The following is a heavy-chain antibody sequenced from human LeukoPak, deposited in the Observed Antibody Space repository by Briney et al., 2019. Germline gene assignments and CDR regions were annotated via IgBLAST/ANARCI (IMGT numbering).Heavy chain of an antibody. CDR3: ASRGRTHYAFDI. CDR1: GGSISSSSYY. V-gene: IGHV4-39*07. CDR2: IYYSGST. D-gene: IGHD2-2*01. Sequence: SETLSLTCTVSGGSISSSSYYWGWIRQPPGKGLEWIGSIYYSGSTYYNPSLKSRVTISVDTSKNQFSLKLSSVTAADTAVYYCASRGRTHYAFDIWGQGTMVTVSS. J-gene: IGHJ3*02.